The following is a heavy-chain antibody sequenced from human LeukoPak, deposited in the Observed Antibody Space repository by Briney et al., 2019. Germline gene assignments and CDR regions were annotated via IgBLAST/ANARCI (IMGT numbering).Heavy chain of an antibody. CDR3: AKSGSLSFNGALDY. D-gene: IGHD2/OR15-2a*01. CDR2: VSSSSSTI. CDR1: GFTFSSYS. J-gene: IGHJ4*02. Sequence: PGGSLRLSCAASGFTFSSYSMNWVRQAPGKGLEWVSYVSSSSSTIYYADSVKGRFTISRDNAKNSLYLQMNSLRAEDMALYYCAKSGSLSFNGALDYWGQGTLVTVSS. V-gene: IGHV3-48*04.